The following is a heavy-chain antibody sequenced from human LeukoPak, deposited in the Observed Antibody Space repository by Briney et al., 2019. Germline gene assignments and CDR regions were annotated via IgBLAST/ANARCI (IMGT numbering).Heavy chain of an antibody. CDR1: GYTFTGYY. V-gene: IGHV1-2*02. CDR2: INPNSGGT. CDR3: ARAKIPAATYFDY. D-gene: IGHD2-2*01. J-gene: IGHJ4*02. Sequence: ASVKVSCKASGYTFTGYYMHWVRQAPGQGLEWMGWINPNSGGTSYAQKFQGRVTMTRDTSISTAYMELSRLRSDDTAVYYCARAKIPAATYFDYWGQGTLVTVSS.